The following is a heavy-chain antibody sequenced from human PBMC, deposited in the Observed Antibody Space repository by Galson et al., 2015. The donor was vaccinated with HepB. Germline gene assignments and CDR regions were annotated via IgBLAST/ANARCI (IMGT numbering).Heavy chain of an antibody. CDR3: ARGYCSSTSCYAFDI. Sequence: SVKVSCKASGYTFTSYAMHWVRQAPGQRLEWMGWINAGNGNTKYSQKFQGRVTITRDTSASTAYMELSSLRSEDTAVYYCARGYCSSTSCYAFDIWGQGTMVTVSS. V-gene: IGHV1-3*01. J-gene: IGHJ3*02. CDR2: INAGNGNT. D-gene: IGHD2-2*01. CDR1: GYTFTSYA.